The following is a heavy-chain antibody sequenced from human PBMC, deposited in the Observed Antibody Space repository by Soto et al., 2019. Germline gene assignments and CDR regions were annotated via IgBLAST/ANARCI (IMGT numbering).Heavy chain of an antibody. CDR2: ISQSGFT. V-gene: IGHV4-34*01. D-gene: IGHD6-19*01. J-gene: IGHJ5*02. CDR1: TESLRGYY. CDR3: ERGLFSSGWYSYCDP. Sequence: QVQLQQRGAGLLRPSETLSLTCAVSTESLRGYYWTWIRQSPGKGLEWIGEISQSGFTNYNPSLESRVTLSVDTSKSEFSLHLTSMTAADTALYYCERGLFSSGWYSYCDPWCQGTPVTVSS.